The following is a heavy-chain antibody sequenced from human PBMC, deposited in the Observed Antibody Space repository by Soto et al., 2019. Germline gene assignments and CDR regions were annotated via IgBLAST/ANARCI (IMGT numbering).Heavy chain of an antibody. CDR3: ARHITIFGVVIQGYYMDV. J-gene: IGHJ6*03. V-gene: IGHV3-53*04. CDR2: IYSGGST. Sequence: GGSLRLSCAASGFTVSSNYMSWVRQAPGKGLEWVSVIYSGGSTYYADSVKGRFTISRHNSKNTLYLQMNSLRAEDTAVYYCARHITIFGVVIQGYYMDVWGKGTTVTVSS. CDR1: GFTVSSNY. D-gene: IGHD3-3*01.